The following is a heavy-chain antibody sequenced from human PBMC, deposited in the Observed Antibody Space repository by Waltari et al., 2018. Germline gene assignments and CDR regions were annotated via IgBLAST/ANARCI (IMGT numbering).Heavy chain of an antibody. CDR3: ARGRNIVVVPAAIYYYYGMDV. D-gene: IGHD2-2*01. Sequence: QVQLQQSGPGLVKPSQTLSLTCAISGDSVSSNSAAWNWIRQSPSRGLERLGRTYYRSKWYNDYAVSVKSRITINPDTSKNQFSLQLNSVTPEDTAVYYCARGRNIVVVPAAIYYYYGMDVWGQGTTVTVSS. V-gene: IGHV6-1*01. CDR2: TYYRSKWYN. CDR1: GDSVSSNSAA. J-gene: IGHJ6*02.